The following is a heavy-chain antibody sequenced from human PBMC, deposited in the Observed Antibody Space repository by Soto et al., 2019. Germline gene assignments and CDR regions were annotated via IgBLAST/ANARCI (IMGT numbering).Heavy chain of an antibody. D-gene: IGHD3-10*01. Sequence: EVQLFESGGGLVQPGGSLRLSCAASGFTFSSSAMSWVRQAPGKGREWVSTISPSGDRTYQGDSAKGRFTISRDNSRNTLYLRMNSLRADDTALYFCAKDRGGRGNEIDQWGQGTLVTVSS. J-gene: IGHJ4*02. V-gene: IGHV3-23*01. CDR3: AKDRGGRGNEIDQ. CDR2: ISPSGDRT. CDR1: GFTFSSSA.